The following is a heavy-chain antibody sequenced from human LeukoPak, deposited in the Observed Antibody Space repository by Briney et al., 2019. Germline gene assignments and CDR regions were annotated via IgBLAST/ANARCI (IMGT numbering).Heavy chain of an antibody. V-gene: IGHV3-30*02. Sequence: GGSRGLSCAASGFIFSNYGMHWVRQAPGKGLEWVAFIRDDGSNKYYADSVKGRFTICRDNSKNTLYVQMNSLRAEDTAVYYRAKGNYYDTSVYLDYFLHWGHRILVTASS. CDR3: AKGNYYDTSVYLDYFLH. J-gene: IGHJ1*01. D-gene: IGHD3-22*01. CDR1: GFIFSNYG. CDR2: IRDDGSNK.